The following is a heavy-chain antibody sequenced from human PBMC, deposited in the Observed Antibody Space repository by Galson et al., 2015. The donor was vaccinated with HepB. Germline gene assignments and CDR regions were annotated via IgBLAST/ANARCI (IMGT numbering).Heavy chain of an antibody. D-gene: IGHD7-27*01. CDR3: GNWGSS. CDR1: GFTFSSNW. Sequence: SLRLSCAASGFTFSSNWMQWVRQAPGKGLEWVSRINSDVSTTSYTDSVKGRFTISRDNAKSTLYLQMNSLRAEDTAVYYCGNWGSSWGQGTLVTVSS. CDR2: INSDVSTT. V-gene: IGHV3-74*01. J-gene: IGHJ5*02.